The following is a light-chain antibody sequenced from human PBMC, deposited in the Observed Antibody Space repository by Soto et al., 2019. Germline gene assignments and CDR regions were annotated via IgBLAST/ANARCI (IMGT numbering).Light chain of an antibody. V-gene: IGKV3-20*01. CDR3: QQYHSSLWT. CDR1: QLFSSN. J-gene: IGKJ1*01. CDR2: DSS. Sequence: EMVMTQSPAILSVSPGESATLSCRASQLFSSNLAWYQHKPGQAPSLLIYDSSNRATGIPDRFSGSGSGTDFTLTISRLEPEDFAVYYCQQYHSSLWTFGQGTKVDIK.